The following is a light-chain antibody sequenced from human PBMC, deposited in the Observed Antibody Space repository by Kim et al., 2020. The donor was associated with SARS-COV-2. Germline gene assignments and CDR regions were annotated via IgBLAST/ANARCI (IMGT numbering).Light chain of an antibody. CDR2: GAS. V-gene: IGKV1-17*01. J-gene: IGKJ5*01. Sequence: AAVEDRVTITCRASQDIGNDLGWYQQKPGRAPKRLIYGASNLQSGVPSRFGGSGSGTEFTLTINSLQPEDFATYFCLQHNNYPITFGQGTRLEIK. CDR3: LQHNNYPIT. CDR1: QDIGND.